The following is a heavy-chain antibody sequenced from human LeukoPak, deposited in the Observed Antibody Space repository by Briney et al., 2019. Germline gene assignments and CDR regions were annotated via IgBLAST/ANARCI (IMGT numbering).Heavy chain of an antibody. Sequence: PSETLSLTCAVSGGSISGSNWWSWVRQPPGKGLEGLGEIYHSGSTNYNPSLKSRVTISVDKSKNQFSLKLSSVTAADTAVYYCARRHKVGAGDALDIWGQGTMVTVSS. CDR2: IYHSGST. CDR1: GGSISGSNW. V-gene: IGHV4-4*02. CDR3: ARRHKVGAGDALDI. J-gene: IGHJ3*02. D-gene: IGHD3-10*01.